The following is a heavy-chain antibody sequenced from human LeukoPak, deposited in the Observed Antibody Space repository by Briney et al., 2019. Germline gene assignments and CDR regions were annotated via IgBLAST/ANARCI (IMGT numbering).Heavy chain of an antibody. CDR1: GYTFTSYD. CDR3: ARGPPIRGYRYGYDTGYYYSYSMDV. V-gene: IGHV1-8*01. J-gene: IGHJ6*03. D-gene: IGHD5-18*01. Sequence: ASVKVSCKASGYTFTSYDINWVRQATGQGLEWMGWMNPISGNTGHPQKFQGRVTMTRDTSISTAYMELSSLRSEDTAVYYCARGPPIRGYRYGYDTGYYYSYSMDVWGKGTTVTISS. CDR2: MNPISGNT.